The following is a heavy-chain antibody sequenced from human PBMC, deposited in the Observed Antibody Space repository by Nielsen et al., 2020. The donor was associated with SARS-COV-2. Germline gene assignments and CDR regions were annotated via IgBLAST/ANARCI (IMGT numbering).Heavy chain of an antibody. D-gene: IGHD3-3*01. CDR1: GFTFSSYG. CDR3: AKDLFSGWSAETPWDY. Sequence: GESLKISCAASGFTFSSYGMHWVRQAPGKGLEWVAVISYDGSNKYYADSVKGRFTISRDNPKNTLYLQMNSLRAEDTAVYYCAKDLFSGWSAETPWDYWGQGTLVTVSS. V-gene: IGHV3-30*18. J-gene: IGHJ4*02. CDR2: ISYDGSNK.